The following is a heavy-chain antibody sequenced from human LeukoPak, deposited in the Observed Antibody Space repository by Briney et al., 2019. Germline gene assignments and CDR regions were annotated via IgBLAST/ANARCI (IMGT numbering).Heavy chain of an antibody. J-gene: IGHJ4*02. CDR1: GGSISSSSYY. D-gene: IGHD5-18*01. Sequence: SETLSLTCTVSGGSISSSSYYWGWIRQPPGKGPEWIGSIYYSGSTYYNPSLKSRVTISVDTSKNQFSLKLSSVTAADTAVYYCARTPLAMVNPYYFDYWGQGTLVTVSS. CDR2: IYYSGST. V-gene: IGHV4-39*01. CDR3: ARTPLAMVNPYYFDY.